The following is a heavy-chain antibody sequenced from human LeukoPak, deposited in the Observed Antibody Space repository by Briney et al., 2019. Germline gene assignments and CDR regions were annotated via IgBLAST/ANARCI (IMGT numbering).Heavy chain of an antibody. Sequence: PGGSLRLSCAASGFIFSSYGMHWVRQAPGKGLEWVAVISYDGSNKYYADSVKGRFTISRDNSKNTLYLQMNSLRAEDTAVYYCARVFGYDYVWGSYRYTENFDYWGQGTLVTVSS. D-gene: IGHD3-16*02. V-gene: IGHV3-30*19. CDR2: ISYDGSNK. J-gene: IGHJ4*02. CDR1: GFIFSSYG. CDR3: ARVFGYDYVWGSYRYTENFDY.